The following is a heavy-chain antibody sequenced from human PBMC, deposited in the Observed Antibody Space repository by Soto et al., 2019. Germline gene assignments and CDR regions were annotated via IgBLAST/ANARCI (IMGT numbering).Heavy chain of an antibody. CDR3: ARGIKYGDYPRWFAP. Sequence: ASVKSSCKASGYTFTSYDSNWVRQATGQGLEYLGWMNPNSGNTGYVQKFQGRVTMTRGTSISTAYMELSSLRSEDTAVYYCARGIKYGDYPRWFAPWGQGTLVPVSS. J-gene: IGHJ5*02. CDR2: MNPNSGNT. CDR1: GYTFTSYD. D-gene: IGHD4-17*01. V-gene: IGHV1-8*02.